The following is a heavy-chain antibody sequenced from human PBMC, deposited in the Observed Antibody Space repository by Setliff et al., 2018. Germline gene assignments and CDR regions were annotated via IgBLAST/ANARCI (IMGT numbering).Heavy chain of an antibody. J-gene: IGHJ6*03. V-gene: IGHV4-34*01. Sequence: NPSETLSLTCAVYGGSFSGYYWSWIRQPPGTGLEWIGEINHSGSTNYNPSLKSRVTISVDTSKNQFSLKLSSVTAADTAVYYCASGYSYYYYYYYMDVWGKGTTVTVSS. CDR1: GGSFSGYY. CDR3: ASGYSYYYYYYYMDV. CDR2: INHSGST. D-gene: IGHD5-18*01.